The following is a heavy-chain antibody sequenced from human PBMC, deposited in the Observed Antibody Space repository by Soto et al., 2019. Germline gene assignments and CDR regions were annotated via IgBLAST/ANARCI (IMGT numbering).Heavy chain of an antibody. D-gene: IGHD6-19*01. CDR1: WYTLTRYG. J-gene: IGHJ3*02. CDR3: AGDNPGYSSGWYRPDAFDI. Sequence: GAPGKVSCQASWYTLTRYGICWGRPAPGQGPGWMGWISAYNGNTNYAQKLQGRVTMTTDTSTSTAYMELRSLRSDDTAVYYCAGDNPGYSSGWYRPDAFDIWGQGTMVTVSS. CDR2: ISAYNGNT. V-gene: IGHV1-18*01.